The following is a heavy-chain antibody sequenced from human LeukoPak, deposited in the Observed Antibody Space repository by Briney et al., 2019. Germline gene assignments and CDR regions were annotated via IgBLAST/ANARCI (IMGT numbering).Heavy chain of an antibody. D-gene: IGHD2-8*02. CDR2: IGGTTVST. CDR3: ARSHPWGMNYYYYYGMDV. J-gene: IGHJ6*02. CDR1: GFTFNTYA. Sequence: PGGSLRLSCAASGFTFNTYAMNWVRQAPGKGLEWVSAIGGTTVSTYYADSVKGRFTISRDNSKNTLYLQMNSLRADDTAVYYCARSHPWGMNYYYYYGMDVWGQGTTVTVSS. V-gene: IGHV3-23*01.